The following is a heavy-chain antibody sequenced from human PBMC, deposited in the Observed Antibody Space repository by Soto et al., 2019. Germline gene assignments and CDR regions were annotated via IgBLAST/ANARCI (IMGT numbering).Heavy chain of an antibody. Sequence: GGSLRLSCAASGFTFSSYSMNWVRQAPGKGLEWVSSISSSSSYIYYADSVKGRFTISRDNAKNSLYLQMNSLRAEDTAVYYCARSLAGYINTGNFDYWGQGTLVTVSS. CDR2: ISSSSSYI. J-gene: IGHJ4*02. CDR3: ARSLAGYINTGNFDY. V-gene: IGHV3-21*01. CDR1: GFTFSSYS. D-gene: IGHD5-18*01.